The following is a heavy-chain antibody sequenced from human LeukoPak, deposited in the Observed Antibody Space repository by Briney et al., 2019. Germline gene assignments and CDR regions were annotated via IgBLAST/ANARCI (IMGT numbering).Heavy chain of an antibody. Sequence: GGSLRLSCAASGFTFSRYWMSWVRQAPGKGLEWVANIKQDEGERYYVDAVKGRFTISRDNTKNSLFLQMNSLRAEDTAVYYCAKDTHYYYDSSGYYRKHYFDYWGQGTLVTVSS. CDR3: AKDTHYYYDSSGYYRKHYFDY. D-gene: IGHD3-22*01. CDR1: GFTFSRYW. J-gene: IGHJ4*02. CDR2: IKQDEGER. V-gene: IGHV3-7*01.